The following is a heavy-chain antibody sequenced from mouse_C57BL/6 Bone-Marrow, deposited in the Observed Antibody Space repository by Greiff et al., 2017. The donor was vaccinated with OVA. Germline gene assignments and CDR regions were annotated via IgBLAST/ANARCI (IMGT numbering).Heavy chain of an antibody. CDR1: GFTFSDYY. D-gene: IGHD1-1*01. CDR3: ARVDTTVVATWYFDV. CDR2: INYDGSST. J-gene: IGHJ1*03. Sequence: EVKLVESEGGLVQPGSSMKLSCTASGFTFSDYYMAWVRQVPEKGLEWVANINYDGSSTYYLDSLKSRFIISRDNAKNILYLQMSSLKSEDTATYYCARVDTTVVATWYFDVWGTGTTVTVSS. V-gene: IGHV5-16*01.